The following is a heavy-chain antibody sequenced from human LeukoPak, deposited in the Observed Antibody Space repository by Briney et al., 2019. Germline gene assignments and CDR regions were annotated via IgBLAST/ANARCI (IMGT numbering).Heavy chain of an antibody. D-gene: IGHD6-19*01. CDR2: IYTSGST. CDR3: ARASISAAGPALIDY. Sequence: PSETLSLTCTVSGGSISSGSYYWNWIRQPAGRGLEWIGRIYTSGSTNYNPSLKSRVTISVDTSKNQFSLKLSSVTAADTAVYYCARASISAAGPALIDYWGQGTLVTVSS. V-gene: IGHV4-61*02. J-gene: IGHJ4*02. CDR1: GGSISSGSYY.